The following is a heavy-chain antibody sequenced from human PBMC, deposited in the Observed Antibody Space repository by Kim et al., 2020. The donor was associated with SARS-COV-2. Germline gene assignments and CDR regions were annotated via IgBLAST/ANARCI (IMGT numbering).Heavy chain of an antibody. CDR2: IYHSGST. CDR3: ARSITIFGVVITFDY. J-gene: IGHJ4*02. D-gene: IGHD3-3*01. V-gene: IGHV4-4*02. CDR1: GGSISSSNW. Sequence: SETLSLTCAVSGGSISSSNWWSWVRQPPGKGLEWIGEIYHSGSTNYNQSLKSRVTISVDKSKNQFSLQLSSVTAADTAVYYCARSITIFGVVITFDYWGQGTLVTVSS.